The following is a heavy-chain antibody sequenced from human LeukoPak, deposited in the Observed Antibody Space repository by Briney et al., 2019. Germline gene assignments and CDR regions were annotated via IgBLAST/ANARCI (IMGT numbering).Heavy chain of an antibody. CDR1: GGSLSSYY. V-gene: IGHV4-59*08. J-gene: IGHJ4*02. D-gene: IGHD6-13*01. CDR3: AKSYSSTWYGDFDY. CDR2: VYYSGST. Sequence: PSETLSLICTVSGGSLSSYYWSWIRQPPGKGLEWIGYVYYSGSTNYNPALKSRVTISVDTSKDQFSLSLTSVTAADTAVYYCAKSYSSTWYGDFDYWGQGTLVTVSS.